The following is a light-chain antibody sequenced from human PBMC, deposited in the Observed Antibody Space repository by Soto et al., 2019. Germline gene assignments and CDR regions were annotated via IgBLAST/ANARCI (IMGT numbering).Light chain of an antibody. Sequence: QLVLTQPPSVSGAPGQRVTISCTGSSSNIGAGYDVHWYQQLPGTAPKLLIYTNINRPSGVPDRFSGSKSGTSASLAITGLQAEDEADYYCQSYDSSLSGSLFGGGTKLTVL. J-gene: IGLJ2*01. CDR2: TNI. V-gene: IGLV1-40*01. CDR3: QSYDSSLSGSL. CDR1: SSNIGAGYD.